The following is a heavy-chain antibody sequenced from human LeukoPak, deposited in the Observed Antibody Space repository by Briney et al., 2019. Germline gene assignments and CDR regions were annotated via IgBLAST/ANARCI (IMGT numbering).Heavy chain of an antibody. CDR3: ARVLGDNSSSTVQLYYFDY. J-gene: IGHJ4*02. Sequence: GASVKVSCKASGYTFTGYYMHWVRQAPGQGLEWMGWINPNSGGTNYAQKFQGRVTMTRDTSISTAYMELSRLRSDDTAVYYCARVLGDNSSSTVQLYYFDYWGQGTLVTVSS. CDR1: GYTFTGYY. D-gene: IGHD6-6*01. CDR2: INPNSGGT. V-gene: IGHV1-2*02.